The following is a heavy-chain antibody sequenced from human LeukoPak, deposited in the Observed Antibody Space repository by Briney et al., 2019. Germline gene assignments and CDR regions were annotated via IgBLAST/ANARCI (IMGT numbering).Heavy chain of an antibody. D-gene: IGHD6-6*01. V-gene: IGHV3-20*01. CDR1: GFTFDDYG. J-gene: IGHJ4*02. Sequence: GGSLRLSCAASGFTFDDYGMSWFRQAPGKGLEWVSGINWNGGSTGYADSVKGRFTISRDNAKNSLYLQMNSLRAEDTALYHCARGASYWSSSYFDYWGQGTLVTVSS. CDR2: INWNGGST. CDR3: ARGASYWSSSYFDY.